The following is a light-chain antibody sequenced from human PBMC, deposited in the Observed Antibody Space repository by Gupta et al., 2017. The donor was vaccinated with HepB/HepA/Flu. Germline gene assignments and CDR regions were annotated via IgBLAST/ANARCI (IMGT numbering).Light chain of an antibody. V-gene: IGKV3-20*01. Sequence: ENVLTQSPGTLSLSPGERVTLSCRASQSLNSNYLAWYQQKPGQAPRLLIYGASIRATGISDRFCGSGSGTDFTLTISRLEPEDFAMYYCQQYGSSPLYTFGQGTKLQIK. CDR1: QSLNSNY. CDR3: QQYGSSPLYT. J-gene: IGKJ2*01. CDR2: GAS.